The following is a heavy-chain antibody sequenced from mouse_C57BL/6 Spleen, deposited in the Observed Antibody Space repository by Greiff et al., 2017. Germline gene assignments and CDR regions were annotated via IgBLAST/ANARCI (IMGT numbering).Heavy chain of an antibody. D-gene: IGHD2-4*01. J-gene: IGHJ3*01. V-gene: IGHV5-9*01. CDR1: GFTFSSYT. CDR3: ARHGLPFAY. CDR2: ISGGGGNT. Sequence: EVKLMESGGGLVKPGGSLKLSCAASGFTFSSYTMSWVRQTPEKRLEWVATISGGGGNTYYPDSVKGRFTISRDNAKNTLYLQMSSLRSEDTALYYCARHGLPFAYWGQGTLVTVSA.